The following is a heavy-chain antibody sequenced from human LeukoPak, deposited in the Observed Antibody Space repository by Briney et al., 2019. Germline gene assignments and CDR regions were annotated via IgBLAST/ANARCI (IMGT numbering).Heavy chain of an antibody. Sequence: ASVKVSCKASGYSFTSNYIHWVRQAPGQGLEWMGMIYPRDGSTSYAQKFQGRVAVTRDTSTSTVHMELGGLRSEDTAVYYCARDQEAFDYWGQGTLVTVSS. V-gene: IGHV1-46*01. J-gene: IGHJ4*02. CDR2: IYPRDGST. CDR3: ARDQEAFDY. CDR1: GYSFTSNY.